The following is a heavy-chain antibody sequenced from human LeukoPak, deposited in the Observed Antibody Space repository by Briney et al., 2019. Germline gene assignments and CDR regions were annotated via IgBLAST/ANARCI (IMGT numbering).Heavy chain of an antibody. D-gene: IGHD5-18*01. CDR2: ISGSGGST. Sequence: GGSLRLSCAASGFTFSSYAMSWVRQAPGKGLEWVSAISGSGGSTYYADSVKGRFTISRDNSKNTLYLQMNSLRAEDMAVYYCAKGGRGYSYGDQFWGQGTLVTVSS. CDR3: AKGGRGYSYGDQF. V-gene: IGHV3-23*01. J-gene: IGHJ4*02. CDR1: GFTFSSYA.